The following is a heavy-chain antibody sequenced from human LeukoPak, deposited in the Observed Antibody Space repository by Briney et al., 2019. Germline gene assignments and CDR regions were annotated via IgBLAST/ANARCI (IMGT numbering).Heavy chain of an antibody. J-gene: IGHJ6*02. CDR1: GYTFTGYY. V-gene: IGHV1-2*02. CDR3: ASVVITAPSYGMDV. D-gene: IGHD3-10*01. Sequence: ASVKVSCKASGYTFTGYYMHWVRQAPGQGLEWMGWINPNSGGTNYAQKFQGGVTMTRDTSISTAYMELSRLRSDDTAVYYCASVVITAPSYGMDVWGQGTTVTVSS. CDR2: INPNSGGT.